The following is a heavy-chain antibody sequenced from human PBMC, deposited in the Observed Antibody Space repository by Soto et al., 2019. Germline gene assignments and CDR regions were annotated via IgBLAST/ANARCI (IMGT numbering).Heavy chain of an antibody. V-gene: IGHV4-30-4*01. CDR2: IFPSGAT. Sequence: QVQLQESGPGLVKPSQTLSLMCTVSGVPISGYDYHWSWIRQSPGKGLEWIGYIFPSGATHYNSSLGSRITMSVETSKSQFSLRLTAVTAADTAVYFCARGSAAKRYFDLWGRGTLVTVSS. D-gene: IGHD5-18*01. CDR1: GVPISGYDYH. CDR3: ARGSAAKRYFDL. J-gene: IGHJ2*01.